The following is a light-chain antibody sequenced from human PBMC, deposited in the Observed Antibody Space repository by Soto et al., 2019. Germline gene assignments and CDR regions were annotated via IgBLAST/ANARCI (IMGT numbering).Light chain of an antibody. CDR1: RLGGKY. V-gene: IGLV3-1*01. CDR2: EDN. CDR3: PAWDNSVV. Sequence: SYELTQPPSVSVSPGQTASITCSGDRLGGKYVCWYQQKPGQSPVLVIYEDNKRPSGIPERFSGSNSGNTATLTISGTQAMDEADNYCPAWDNSVVFGGGTQLTVL. J-gene: IGLJ2*01.